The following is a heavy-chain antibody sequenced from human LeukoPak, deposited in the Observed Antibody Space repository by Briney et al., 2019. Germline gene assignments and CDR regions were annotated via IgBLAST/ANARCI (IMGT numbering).Heavy chain of an antibody. V-gene: IGHV1-2*02. Sequence: GASVRVSCTASGYTFTGYYMHWVRQAPGQGLEWMGWINPNSGGTNYAQKFQGRVTITRDTSISTAYMELSRLRSDDTAVYYCAREAGTAYDYWGQGTLVTVSS. D-gene: IGHD2-21*02. CDR2: INPNSGGT. J-gene: IGHJ4*02. CDR3: AREAGTAYDY. CDR1: GYTFTGYY.